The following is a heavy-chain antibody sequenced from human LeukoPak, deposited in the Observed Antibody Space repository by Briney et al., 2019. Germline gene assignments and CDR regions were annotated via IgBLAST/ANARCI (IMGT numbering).Heavy chain of an antibody. Sequence: GGSLRLSCAASGFTFSSYAMHWVRQAPGKGLEWVAVISYDGSNKYYADSVKGRFTISRDNSKNTLYLQMNSLRAEDTAVYYCVTYSSGSFFDYWGQGTLVTVSS. D-gene: IGHD5-18*01. CDR2: ISYDGSNK. CDR1: GFTFSSYA. J-gene: IGHJ4*02. CDR3: VTYSSGSFFDY. V-gene: IGHV3-30*04.